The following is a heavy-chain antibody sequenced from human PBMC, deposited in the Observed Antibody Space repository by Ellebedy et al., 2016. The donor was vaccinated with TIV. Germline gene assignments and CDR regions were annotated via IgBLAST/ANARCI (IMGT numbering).Heavy chain of an antibody. CDR1: GFTVSSNY. CDR2: IYSGGDT. CDR3: ASKRFGYSSTWYRGWYFDL. D-gene: IGHD6-13*01. V-gene: IGHV3-53*01. J-gene: IGHJ2*01. Sequence: PGGSLRLSCAASGFTVSSNYMSWVRQAPGKGLEWVSVIYSGGDTYYADSVKGRFTISRDNSNNTRYLQMNSLRAEDTAVYYCASKRFGYSSTWYRGWYFDLWGRGILVTVSS.